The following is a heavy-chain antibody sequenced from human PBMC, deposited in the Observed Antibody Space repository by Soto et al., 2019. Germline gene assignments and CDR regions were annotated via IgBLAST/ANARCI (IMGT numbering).Heavy chain of an antibody. J-gene: IGHJ4*02. V-gene: IGHV4-31*03. D-gene: IGHD3-22*01. CDR1: GGSISSGGYY. CDR3: ARVCRYYDSSGYYYLPNYFDY. CDR2: IYYSGST. Sequence: TSETLSLTCTISGGSISSGGYYWSWIRQHPGKGLEWIGYIYYSGSTHYNPSLKSRVTISVDTSKNQFSLKLSSVTAADTAVYYCARVCRYYDSSGYYYLPNYFDYWGQGTLVTVSS.